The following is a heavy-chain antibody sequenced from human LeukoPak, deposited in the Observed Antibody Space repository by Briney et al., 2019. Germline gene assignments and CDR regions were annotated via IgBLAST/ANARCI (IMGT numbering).Heavy chain of an antibody. D-gene: IGHD4-17*01. Sequence: SETLSLTCTVSGGSISSSSYFRGWIRQPPGKGLEWIGSIFYSGNTYYNPSLNSRVTISIDTSKNQFSLRLSSVTAADTAVYYCARQMNTVTADYWGQGTLVTVS. J-gene: IGHJ4*02. V-gene: IGHV4-39*01. CDR2: IFYSGNT. CDR1: GGSISSSSYF. CDR3: ARQMNTVTADY.